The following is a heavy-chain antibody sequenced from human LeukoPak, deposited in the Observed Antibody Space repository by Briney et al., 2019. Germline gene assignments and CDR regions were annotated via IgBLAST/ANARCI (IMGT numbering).Heavy chain of an antibody. J-gene: IGHJ5*02. CDR2: ISSSGSTI. CDR1: GFTFSSYE. V-gene: IGHV3-48*03. Sequence: PGGSLRLSCAASGFTFSSYEMNWVRQAPGKGLEWVSYISSSGSTIHYADSVKGRFTISRDNAKNSLYLQMNSLRAEDTAVYYCAREKVNWFDPRGQGTLVTVSS. CDR3: AREKVNWFDP.